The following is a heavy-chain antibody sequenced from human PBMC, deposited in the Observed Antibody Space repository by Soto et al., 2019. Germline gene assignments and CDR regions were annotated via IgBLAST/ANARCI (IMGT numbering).Heavy chain of an antibody. D-gene: IGHD3-22*01. J-gene: IGHJ5*02. CDR1: GGSISSSDW. V-gene: IGHV4-4*02. CDR3: ASKSSGYQRGWFDP. Sequence: SETLSLTCAVSGGSISSSDWWSWVRQPPGKGLEWIGEIFHRGSTNYNPSLKSRVTISVDKSKNQFSLKLSSVTAADTAVYYCASKSSGYQRGWFDPWGHGTLVTVSS. CDR2: IFHRGST.